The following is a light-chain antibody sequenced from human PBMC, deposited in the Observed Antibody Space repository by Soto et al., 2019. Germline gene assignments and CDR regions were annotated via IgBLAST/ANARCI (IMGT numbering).Light chain of an antibody. Sequence: CLHVTPGERASISCSFSQNLLHIGGYNYLDWYVQKPGQSPQLLIFLGSYRASRVPDRFSGSGSGTDFTLRSSRVEAEEVGVYFWTQAVDSRKFGLGTK. V-gene: IGKV2-28*01. CDR2: LGS. J-gene: IGKJ1*01. CDR1: QNLLHIGGYNY. CDR3: TQAVDSRK.